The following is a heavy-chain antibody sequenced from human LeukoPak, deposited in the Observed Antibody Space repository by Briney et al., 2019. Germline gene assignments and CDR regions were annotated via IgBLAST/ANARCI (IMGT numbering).Heavy chain of an antibody. CDR3: ARGVPSGVDYFDY. V-gene: IGHV3-7*01. Sequence: GESLRLSCAASGFTFSSYWMSWVRQAPGKGLEWVANIKQDGSEKYYVDSVKGRFTISRDNAKNSLFLQMSSLRAEDTAVYFCARGVPSGVDYFDYWGQGTLVTVSS. CDR1: GFTFSSYW. J-gene: IGHJ4*02. D-gene: IGHD6-19*01. CDR2: IKQDGSEK.